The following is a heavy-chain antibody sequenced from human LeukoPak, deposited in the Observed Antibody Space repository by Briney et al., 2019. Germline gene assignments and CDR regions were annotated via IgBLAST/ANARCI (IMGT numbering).Heavy chain of an antibody. CDR3: TRGPPDGSGNYYPGDF. CDR2: ISSDGTNT. J-gene: IGHJ4*02. V-gene: IGHV3-74*01. D-gene: IGHD3-10*01. Sequence: GGSLRLSCAASGFTFSSHWMHWVRQAPGKGLVWVSHISSDGTNTNYADSVKGRFTISRDNAKNTLYLQMNSLRVEDTAVYYCTRGPPDGSGNYYPGDFWGQGTLVTVSS. CDR1: GFTFSSHW.